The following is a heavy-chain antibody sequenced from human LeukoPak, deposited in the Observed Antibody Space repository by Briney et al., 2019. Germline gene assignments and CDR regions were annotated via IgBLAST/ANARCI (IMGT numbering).Heavy chain of an antibody. CDR1: GYTFTSYG. V-gene: IGHV1-18*01. CDR3: ARDGRQWVPLNWFDP. D-gene: IGHD6-19*01. CDR2: MSAYNGNT. Sequence: ASVKVTCKASGYTFTSYGISWVRHTPGQGLEGMGWMSAYNGNTNYAQTFQGRITLTTDTSTSTAYMELTSLRFDDTAVYYCARDGRQWVPLNWFDPWGQGTLVIVSS. J-gene: IGHJ5*02.